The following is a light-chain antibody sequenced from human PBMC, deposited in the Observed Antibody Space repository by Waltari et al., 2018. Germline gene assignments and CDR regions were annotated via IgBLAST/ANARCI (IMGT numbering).Light chain of an antibody. CDR3: QQGNLYPWT. V-gene: IGKV1-6*01. CDR2: AAS. Sequence: AIQMTQSPSSLSASVGDRVTIACRASRDIGDNLGWYQQKPGKAPQRLIYAASLLQNGVPPRFSGSGSGTDFTLTISSLQPDDFATYFCQQGNLYPWTFGQGTKLEIK. CDR1: RDIGDN. J-gene: IGKJ2*02.